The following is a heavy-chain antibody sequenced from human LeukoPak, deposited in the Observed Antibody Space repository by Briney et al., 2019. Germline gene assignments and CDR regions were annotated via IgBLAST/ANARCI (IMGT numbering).Heavy chain of an antibody. Sequence: GGSLRLPCAASGFTFSSYWMHWVRQAPGEGLVWVSRIKPDGSSTSYADSVKGRFTISRDNAKNTLFPRMNSLRVEDTAVYYCARLAATGSGYWGQGTLVTVSS. V-gene: IGHV3-74*01. D-gene: IGHD6-13*01. CDR2: IKPDGSST. CDR3: ARLAATGSGY. J-gene: IGHJ4*02. CDR1: GFTFSSYW.